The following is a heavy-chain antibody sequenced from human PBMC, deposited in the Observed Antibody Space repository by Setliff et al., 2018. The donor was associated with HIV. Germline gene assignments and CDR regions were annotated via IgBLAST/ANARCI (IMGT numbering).Heavy chain of an antibody. V-gene: IGHV1-69*10. CDR2: IIPILGIA. D-gene: IGHD3-9*01. CDR1: GGTFSSYA. CDR3: AAGGYHDILTGHSNGPHYYYGMDV. Sequence: SVKVSCKASGGTFSSYAISWVRQAPGQGLEWMGGIIPILGIANYAQKFQGRVTITADESTSTAYMELSSLRSEDTAVYYCAAGGYHDILTGHSNGPHYYYGMDVWGQGTTVTVSS. J-gene: IGHJ6*02.